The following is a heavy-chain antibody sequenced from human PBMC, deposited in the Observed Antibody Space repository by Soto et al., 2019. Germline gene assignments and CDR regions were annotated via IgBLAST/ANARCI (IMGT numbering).Heavy chain of an antibody. J-gene: IGHJ5*02. Sequence: GASVKVSCKVSGYTLAELSMRWVRQAPGKGLEWMGGFDPEDGETIYAQKFQGRVTMTEDTSTDTAYMELSSLRSEDTAVYYCATAFGGYDRRFDPWGQGTLVTVSS. V-gene: IGHV1-24*01. D-gene: IGHD5-12*01. CDR3: ATAFGGYDRRFDP. CDR2: FDPEDGET. CDR1: GYTLAELS.